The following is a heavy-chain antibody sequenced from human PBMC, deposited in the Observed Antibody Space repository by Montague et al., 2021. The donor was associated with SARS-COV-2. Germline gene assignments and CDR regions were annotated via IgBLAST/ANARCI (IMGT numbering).Heavy chain of an antibody. CDR3: ARGDGHYYGSGTYPYY. CDR2: IYYSGST. V-gene: IGHV4-59*01. J-gene: IGHJ4*02. D-gene: IGHD3-10*01. CDR1: GGSITSYY. Sequence: SETLSLTCTVSGGSITSYYWSWTRQPPGKGLEYIGYIYYSGSTNYNPSLKSRVTMSVDTSKNQFSLKLSSVTAADTAVYYCARGDGHYYGSGTYPYYWGQGTLVTVSS.